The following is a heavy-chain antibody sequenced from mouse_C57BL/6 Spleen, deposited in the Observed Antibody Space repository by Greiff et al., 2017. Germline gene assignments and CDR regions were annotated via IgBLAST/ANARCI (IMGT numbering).Heavy chain of an antibody. V-gene: IGHV14-2*01. D-gene: IGHD2-5*01. CDR2: IDPEDGET. Sequence: EVQLQQSGAELVKPGASVKLSCTASGFNIKDYYMHWVKQRTEQGLEWIGRIDPEDGETKYDPKFQGKATITADTSSNTAYLQLSSLTSEDTAVYYCARMGYSNPFAYWGQGTLVTVSA. CDR1: GFNIKDYY. J-gene: IGHJ3*01. CDR3: ARMGYSNPFAY.